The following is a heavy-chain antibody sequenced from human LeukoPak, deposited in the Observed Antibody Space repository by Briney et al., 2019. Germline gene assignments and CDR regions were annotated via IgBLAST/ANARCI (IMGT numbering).Heavy chain of an antibody. CDR2: IYYSGST. CDR3: ARGYCTNGVCYRPFDY. D-gene: IGHD2-8*01. J-gene: IGHJ4*02. Sequence: PSETLSLTCTVSGGSISSYYWSWIRQPPGKGLEWIGYIYYSGSTNYNPSLKSRVTISVDTSKNQFSLKLSSVTAADTAVYYCARGYCTNGVCYRPFDYWGQGTLVTVSS. CDR1: GGSISSYY. V-gene: IGHV4-59*01.